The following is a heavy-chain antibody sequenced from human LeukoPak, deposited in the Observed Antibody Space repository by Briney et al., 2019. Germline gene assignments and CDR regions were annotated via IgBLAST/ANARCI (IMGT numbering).Heavy chain of an antibody. CDR3: ASSPRGLIDY. Sequence: SETLSLTYTVSGYSISSGYYWGWIRPPPGKGLEWIGSIYHSGSTYYNPSLKSRVTISVDTSKNQLSLKLSSVTAADTAVYYCASSPRGLIDYWGQGTLVTVSS. CDR2: IYHSGST. V-gene: IGHV4-38-2*02. J-gene: IGHJ4*02. D-gene: IGHD3-10*01. CDR1: GYSISSGYY.